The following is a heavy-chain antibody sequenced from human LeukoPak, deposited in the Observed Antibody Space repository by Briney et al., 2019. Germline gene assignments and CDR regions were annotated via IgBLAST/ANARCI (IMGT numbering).Heavy chain of an antibody. Sequence: GGSLRLSCAASGFAFSNYYMSWVRQAPGKGLEWVANIKHDASDNYYVDSVKGRFIIFRDNAQNSLFLQMNSLRGEDTAVYYCARVRKGYDYVWGSRDYYLDYWGQGTLVTVSS. CDR3: ARVRKGYDYVWGSRDYYLDY. J-gene: IGHJ4*02. V-gene: IGHV3-7*01. D-gene: IGHD3-16*01. CDR2: IKHDASDN. CDR1: GFAFSNYY.